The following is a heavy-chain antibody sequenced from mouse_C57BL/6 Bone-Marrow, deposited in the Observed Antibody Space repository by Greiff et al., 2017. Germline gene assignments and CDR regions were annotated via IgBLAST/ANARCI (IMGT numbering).Heavy chain of an antibody. V-gene: IGHV5-6*01. CDR1: GFTFSSYG. D-gene: IGHD1-1*01. Sequence: EVQGVESGGDLVKPGGSLKLSCAASGFTFSSYGMSWVRQTPDKRLEWVATISSGGSYTYYPDSVKGRCTISRDNAKSTLYLQMSSLKAEDTAMYDCASNYYGSSYDYWGQGTTLTVSS. CDR2: ISSGGSYT. CDR3: ASNYYGSSYDY. J-gene: IGHJ2*01.